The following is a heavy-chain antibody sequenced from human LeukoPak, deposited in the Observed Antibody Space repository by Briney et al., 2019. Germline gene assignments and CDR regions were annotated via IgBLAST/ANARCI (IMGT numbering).Heavy chain of an antibody. CDR1: GFTFSRNA. CDR3: AKDRGYNYGEGVDY. V-gene: IGHV3-21*04. CDR2: ISSSSNYM. Sequence: GGSLRLSCAASGFTFSRNAMNWVHQAPGKGLEWVSFISSSSNYMSYADSVKGRFTISRDNAKNSLYLQMNSLRAEDTAFYYCAKDRGYNYGEGVDYWGQGTLVTVSS. J-gene: IGHJ4*02. D-gene: IGHD5-18*01.